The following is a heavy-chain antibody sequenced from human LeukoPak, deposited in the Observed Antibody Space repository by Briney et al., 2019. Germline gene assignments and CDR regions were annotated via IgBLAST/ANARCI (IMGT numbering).Heavy chain of an antibody. CDR2: IKEDGSNL. CDR1: GFTFSSYW. V-gene: IGHV3-7*01. D-gene: IGHD3-16*02. CDR3: ARVICDYVWGSYRCHFDY. J-gene: IGHJ4*02. Sequence: PGGSLRLSCAASGFTFSSYWMGWVRQAPGKGLEWVANIKEDGSNLYYLDSVKGRFTISSDNAKNSLHLQMNSLRAEDTAVYFCARVICDYVWGSYRCHFDYWGQGTLVSVSS.